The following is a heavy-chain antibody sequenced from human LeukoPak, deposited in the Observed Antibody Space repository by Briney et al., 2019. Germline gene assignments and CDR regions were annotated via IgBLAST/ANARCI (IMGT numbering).Heavy chain of an antibody. CDR1: GYTFTSYA. V-gene: IGHV1-3*01. D-gene: IGHD6-13*01. CDR2: INAGNGNT. CDR3: ATAAAAGPFFDY. J-gene: IGHJ4*02. Sequence: ASVKVSCKASGYTFTSYAMHWVRQAPGQRLEWMGWINAGNGNTKYSQKFQGRVTITRDTSASTAYMELSSLRSEDTAVYYCATAAAAGPFFDYWGQGTLVTVSS.